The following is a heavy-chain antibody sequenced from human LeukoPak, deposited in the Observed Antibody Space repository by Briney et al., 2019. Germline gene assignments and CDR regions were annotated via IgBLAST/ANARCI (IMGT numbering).Heavy chain of an antibody. J-gene: IGHJ4*02. Sequence: PSETLSLTCTVSGGSLSSYYWSWLRQPPGRGLEWIGYIYYSGSTNYNPSLKSRVTISVDTSKNQFSLKLSSVTAADSAVYYCARVKGYSNLALDYWGQGTLVTVSS. D-gene: IGHD4-11*01. CDR3: ARVKGYSNLALDY. CDR1: GGSLSSYY. V-gene: IGHV4-59*01. CDR2: IYYSGST.